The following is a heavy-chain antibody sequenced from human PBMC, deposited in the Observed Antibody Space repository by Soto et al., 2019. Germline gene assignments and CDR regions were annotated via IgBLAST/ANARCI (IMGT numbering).Heavy chain of an antibody. CDR2: ISASGDRT. Sequence: EVQLLVSGGGSVQPGGSLRLSCEVSGFTLTNYAMSWVRQAPGKGLELVSQISASGDRTYYADSVKGRFTISKDSSKNTPVLKMNSLRGEDSAVYYCEGSWTWGKETMVTVFS. CDR1: GFTLTNYA. J-gene: IGHJ3*01. D-gene: IGHD5-12*01. V-gene: IGHV3-23*01. CDR3: EGSWT.